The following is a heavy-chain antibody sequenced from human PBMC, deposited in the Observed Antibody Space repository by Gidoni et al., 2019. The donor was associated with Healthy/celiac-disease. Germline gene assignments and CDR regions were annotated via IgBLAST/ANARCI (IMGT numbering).Heavy chain of an antibody. CDR3: AKDRRGGGVPDAFDI. J-gene: IGHJ3*02. CDR1: GFTFDDYA. CDR2: ICWNGGSK. D-gene: IGHD3-16*01. Sequence: EVQLVESGGGLVQPGRSLRLSCAASGFTFDDYAMHWVRKAPGKGRGWVSVICWNGGSKGYAESVKGRLTISRDNAKNSVYLQMNSLRAEDTSLYYWAKDRRGGGVPDAFDIWGQGTMVTVSS. V-gene: IGHV3-9*01.